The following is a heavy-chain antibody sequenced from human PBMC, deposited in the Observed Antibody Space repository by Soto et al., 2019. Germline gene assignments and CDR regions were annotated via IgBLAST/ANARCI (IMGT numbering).Heavy chain of an antibody. CDR3: ARLLPTPEVWYFDL. Sequence: QVQLQESGPGLVKPSQTLSLICTVSGGSISSGDHYWSWTRQPPGEGLGWVGHIYYSGRTYYNPSLKSRLTISLDTSKNQFSLKLSSVTAADTAVYYCARLLPTPEVWYFDLWGRGTLVTVSS. V-gene: IGHV4-30-4*01. J-gene: IGHJ2*01. CDR1: GGSISSGDHY. CDR2: IYYSGRT. D-gene: IGHD1-1*01.